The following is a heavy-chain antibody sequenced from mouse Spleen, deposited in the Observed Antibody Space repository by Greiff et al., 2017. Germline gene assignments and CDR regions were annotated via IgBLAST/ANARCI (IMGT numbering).Heavy chain of an antibody. D-gene: IGHD2-3*01. J-gene: IGHJ2*01. CDR1: GYTFTDYY. V-gene: IGHV1-26*01. CDR2: INPNNGGT. CDR3: ARYEFFFDY. Sequence: EVQLQQSGPELVKPGASVKISCKASGYTFTDYYMNWVKQSHGKSLEWIGDINPNNGGTSYNQKFKGKATLTVDKSSSTAYMELRSLTSEDSAVYYCARYEFFFDYWGQGTTLTVSS.